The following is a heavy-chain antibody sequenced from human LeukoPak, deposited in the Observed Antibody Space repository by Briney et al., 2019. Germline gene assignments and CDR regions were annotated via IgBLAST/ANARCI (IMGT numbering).Heavy chain of an antibody. D-gene: IGHD5-18*01. V-gene: IGHV1-69*13. CDR3: ARGPRRYGPTKTYFDY. J-gene: IGHJ4*02. Sequence: ASVKVSCKASGGTFSSYAISWVRQAPGQGLERMGGIIPIFGTANYAQKFQGRVTITADESTSTAYMELSSLRSEDTAVYYCARGPRRYGPTKTYFDYWGQGTLVTVSS. CDR1: GGTFSSYA. CDR2: IIPIFGTA.